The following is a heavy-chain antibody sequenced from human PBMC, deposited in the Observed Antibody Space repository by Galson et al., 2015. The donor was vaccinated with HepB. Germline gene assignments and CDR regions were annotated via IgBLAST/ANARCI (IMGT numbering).Heavy chain of an antibody. V-gene: IGHV6-1*01. D-gene: IGHD6-19*01. Sequence: CAISGDSVSSNSAAWNWIRQSPSRGLEWLGRTYYRSKWYNDYAVSVKSRITINPDTSKNQFSLQLNSVTPEDTAVYYCARARVSSGWYGFDYWGQGTLVTVSS. CDR3: ARARVSSGWYGFDY. J-gene: IGHJ4*02. CDR1: GDSVSSNSAA. CDR2: TYYRSKWYN.